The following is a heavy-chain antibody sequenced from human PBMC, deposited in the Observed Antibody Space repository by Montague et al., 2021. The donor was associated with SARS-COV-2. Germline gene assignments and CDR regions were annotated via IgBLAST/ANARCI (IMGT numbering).Heavy chain of an antibody. CDR1: GGYISSYY. Sequence: SETLSLTCTVSGGYISSYYWSWIRQPPGKGLEWIGYIYYSGSTNYSPSLKSRVTISVDTSKNQFSLKLSSVTAADTAVYYCARHRRLGLISGSSVDYWGQGTLDTVSS. J-gene: IGHJ4*02. CDR3: ARHRRLGLISGSSVDY. V-gene: IGHV4-59*08. D-gene: IGHD6-6*01. CDR2: IYYSGST.